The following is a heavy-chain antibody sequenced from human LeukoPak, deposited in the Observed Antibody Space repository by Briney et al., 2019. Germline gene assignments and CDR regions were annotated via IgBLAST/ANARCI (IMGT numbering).Heavy chain of an antibody. Sequence: QPGGSLTLSCAASGFSFSTYVMSWVRQAPGKGLQWVSSISGTGGSTYYVDSVRGRFTVSRDNSKNTLYLRMNSLRAEDTAVYYCSKDMPLRARLTGRNPGEIDWGQGTLVTVSS. J-gene: IGHJ4*02. D-gene: IGHD2-15*01. V-gene: IGHV3-23*01. CDR2: ISGTGGST. CDR1: GFSFSTYV. CDR3: SKDMPLRARLTGRNPGEID.